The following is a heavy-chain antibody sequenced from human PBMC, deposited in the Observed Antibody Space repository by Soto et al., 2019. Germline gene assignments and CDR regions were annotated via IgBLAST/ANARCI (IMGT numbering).Heavy chain of an antibody. J-gene: IGHJ6*02. Sequence: ALVKVSCKASGYTFTGYYMHWVRQAPGQGLEWMGWINPNSGGTNYAQKFQGWATMTRDTSISTAYMELSRLRSDDTAVYYCARDLGCSSTSCYRGYYYYGMDVWGQGTTVTVSS. CDR1: GYTFTGYY. D-gene: IGHD2-2*01. CDR2: INPNSGGT. CDR3: ARDLGCSSTSCYRGYYYYGMDV. V-gene: IGHV1-2*04.